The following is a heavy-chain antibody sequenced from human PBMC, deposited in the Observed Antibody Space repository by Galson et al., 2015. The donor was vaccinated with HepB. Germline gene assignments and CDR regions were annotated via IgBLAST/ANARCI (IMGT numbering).Heavy chain of an antibody. V-gene: IGHV3-21*01. Sequence: SLRLSCAASGFTFSSYSMNWVRQAPGKGLEWVSSIGSSSSYVYYADSVKGRFTISRDNAKTSLYLQMNSLRAEDTAVYYCASVSGIAAAGTSYWGQGTLVTVSS. CDR3: ASVSGIAAAGTSY. D-gene: IGHD6-13*01. J-gene: IGHJ4*02. CDR2: IGSSSSYV. CDR1: GFTFSSYS.